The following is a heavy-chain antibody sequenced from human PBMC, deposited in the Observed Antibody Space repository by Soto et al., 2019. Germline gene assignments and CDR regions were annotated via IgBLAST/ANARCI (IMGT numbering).Heavy chain of an antibody. J-gene: IGHJ6*02. CDR3: AKDSRGESKASGYDGMDV. V-gene: IGHV3-30*18. CDR1: GFTFSSYG. D-gene: IGHD3-10*01. Sequence: QVQLVESGGGVVQPGRSLRLSCAASGFTFSSYGIHWVRQAPGKGLEWVAAISYDVSNKYYADSVKGRFTISRDNSKNTLYLQMNSLRGEDTAVYYWAKDSRGESKASGYDGMDVWGQGTTVTVSS. CDR2: ISYDVSNK.